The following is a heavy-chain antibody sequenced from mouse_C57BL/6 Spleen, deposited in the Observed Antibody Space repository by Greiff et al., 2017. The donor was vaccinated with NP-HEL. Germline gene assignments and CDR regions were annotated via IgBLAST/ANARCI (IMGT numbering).Heavy chain of an antibody. CDR2: IRNKANGYTT. V-gene: IGHV7-3*01. Sequence: EVKLVESGGGLVQPGGSLSLSCAASGFTFTDYYMSWVRQPPGKALEWLGFIRNKANGYTTEYSASVKGRFTISRDNSQSILYLQMNALRAEDSATYYCARFYAKGGDYFDYWGQGTTLTVSS. D-gene: IGHD2-3*01. CDR1: GFTFTDYY. CDR3: ARFYAKGGDYFDY. J-gene: IGHJ2*01.